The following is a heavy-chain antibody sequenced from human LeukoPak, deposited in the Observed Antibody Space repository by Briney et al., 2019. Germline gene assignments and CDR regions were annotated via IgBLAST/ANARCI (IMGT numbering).Heavy chain of an antibody. CDR2: IYHSGST. V-gene: IGHV4-38-2*02. CDR1: GYSISSGYY. J-gene: IGHJ4*02. Sequence: SETLSLTCTVSGYSISSGYYWGWIRQPPGKGLEWIGSIYHSGSTYYNPSLKSRVTISVDTSKNQFSLKLSSVTAADTAVYYCARGISGSYYEGYFDYWGQGTLVTVSS. D-gene: IGHD1-26*01. CDR3: ARGISGSYYEGYFDY.